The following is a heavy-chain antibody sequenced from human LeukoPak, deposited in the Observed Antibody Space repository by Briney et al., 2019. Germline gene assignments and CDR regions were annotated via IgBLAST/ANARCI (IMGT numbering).Heavy chain of an antibody. Sequence: ASVKVSCKASGYTFTGYYMHWLRQAPGQGLEWMGWINPNSGGTDYAQKFQGRVTMTRDTSINTAYMEVISLRPDDTAVYYCARGRYCSDGNCYHNWFDPWGQGTLVIVSS. V-gene: IGHV1-2*02. CDR2: INPNSGGT. CDR1: GYTFTGYY. J-gene: IGHJ5*02. CDR3: ARGRYCSDGNCYHNWFDP. D-gene: IGHD2-15*01.